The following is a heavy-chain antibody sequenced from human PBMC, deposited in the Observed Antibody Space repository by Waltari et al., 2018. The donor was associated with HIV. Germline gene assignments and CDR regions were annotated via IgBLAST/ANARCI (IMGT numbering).Heavy chain of an antibody. CDR2: IIPIFGTA. J-gene: IGHJ6*02. D-gene: IGHD3-9*01. CDR1: GGTFSSYA. CDR3: ARDVGDILTGYYRGRYYYGMDV. V-gene: IGHV1-69*06. Sequence: QVQLVQSGAEVKKPGSSVKVSCKASGGTFSSYAISWVRQAPGQGLEWMGGIIPIFGTANYAQKFQGRVTITADKSTSTAYMELSSLRSEDTAVYYCARDVGDILTGYYRGRYYYGMDVWGQGTTVTVSS.